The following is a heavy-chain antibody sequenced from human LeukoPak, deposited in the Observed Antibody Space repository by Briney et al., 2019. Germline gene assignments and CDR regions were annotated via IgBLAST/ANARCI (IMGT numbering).Heavy chain of an antibody. CDR3: ARANQLSWVGRSYYYYYYMDV. D-gene: IGHD2-2*01. J-gene: IGHJ6*03. Sequence: ASVKVSCKASGYTFTGYYMHWVRQAPGQGLEWMGWINPNSGGTNYAQKFQGRVTMTRDTSISTAYMELSRLRSDDTAVYYCARANQLSWVGRSYYYYYYMDVWGKGTTVTVSS. CDR2: INPNSGGT. CDR1: GYTFTGYY. V-gene: IGHV1-2*02.